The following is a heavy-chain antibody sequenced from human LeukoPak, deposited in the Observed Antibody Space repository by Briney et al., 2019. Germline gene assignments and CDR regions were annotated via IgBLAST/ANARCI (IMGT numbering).Heavy chain of an antibody. V-gene: IGHV4-59*01. CDR2: IYYSGST. Sequence: SETPSLTCTVSGGSISSYYWSWIRQPPGKGLEWIGYIYYSGSTNYNPSLKSRVTISVDTSKNQFSLKLSSVTAADTAVYYCARSLSTVTPLYGMDVWGQGTTVTVSS. CDR1: GGSISSYY. D-gene: IGHD4-17*01. J-gene: IGHJ6*02. CDR3: ARSLSTVTPLYGMDV.